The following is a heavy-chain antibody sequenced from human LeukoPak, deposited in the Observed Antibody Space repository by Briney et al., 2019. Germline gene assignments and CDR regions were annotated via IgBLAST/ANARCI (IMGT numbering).Heavy chain of an antibody. CDR1: GGSISSSSYY. CDR3: ARDPRTGTTSEGFDY. D-gene: IGHD1-7*01. Sequence: PSETLSLTCTVSGGSISSSSYYWGWLRQPPGKGLEWIGSIYYSGSTYYNPSLKSRVTISVDTSKNQFSLKLSSVTAADTAVYYCARDPRTGTTSEGFDYWGQGTLVTVSS. CDR2: IYYSGST. V-gene: IGHV4-39*07. J-gene: IGHJ4*02.